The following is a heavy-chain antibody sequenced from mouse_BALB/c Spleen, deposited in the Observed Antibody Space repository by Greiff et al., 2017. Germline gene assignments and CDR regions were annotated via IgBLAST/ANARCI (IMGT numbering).Heavy chain of an antibody. CDR3: ARAAYYRYDEEYYYAMDY. CDR1: GFSLTGYG. V-gene: IGHV2-6-7*01. Sequence: VHLVESGPGLVAPSQSLSITCTVSGFSLTGYGVNWVRQPPGKGLEWLGMIWGDGSTDYNSALKSRLSISKDNSKSQVFLKMNSLQTDDTARYYCARAAYYRYDEEYYYAMDYWGQGTSVTVSS. J-gene: IGHJ4*01. D-gene: IGHD2-14*01. CDR2: IWGDGST.